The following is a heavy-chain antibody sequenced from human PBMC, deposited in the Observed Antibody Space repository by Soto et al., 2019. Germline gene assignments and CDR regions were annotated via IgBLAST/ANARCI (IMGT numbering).Heavy chain of an antibody. D-gene: IGHD6-6*01. CDR1: GFTFSDYG. V-gene: IGHV3-30*18. Sequence: QVQLVESGGGVAQPGRSLRLSCAVSGFTFSDYGMHWVRQAPGKGLEWVAVVSYDGSYKYYADSVKGRFTVSRDLSGNTLFLQMNSLRLEDTAVYFCAKEMYPRTVLDSSSSWGDYWGQGTLVAVSS. CDR3: AKEMYPRTVLDSSSSWGDY. CDR2: VSYDGSYK. J-gene: IGHJ4*02.